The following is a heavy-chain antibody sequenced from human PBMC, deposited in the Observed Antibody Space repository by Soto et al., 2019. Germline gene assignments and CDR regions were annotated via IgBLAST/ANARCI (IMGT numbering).Heavy chain of an antibody. V-gene: IGHV4-30-2*01. Sequence: SETLSLTCAVSGGSISSGGYSWSWIRQPPGKGLEWIGYIYHSGSTYYNPSLKSRVTISVDRSKNQFSLKLSSVTAADTAVYYCARVHYYYGMDVWGQGTTVTV. J-gene: IGHJ6*02. CDR3: ARVHYYYGMDV. CDR1: GGSISSGGYS. CDR2: IYHSGST.